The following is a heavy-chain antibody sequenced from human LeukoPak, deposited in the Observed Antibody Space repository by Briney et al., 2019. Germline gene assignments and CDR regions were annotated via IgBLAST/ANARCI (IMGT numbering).Heavy chain of an antibody. CDR1: GFTFSSYW. J-gene: IGHJ6*03. CDR3: ARAVGYCSSTSCYYYYYYYMDV. V-gene: IGHV3-20*04. D-gene: IGHD2-2*01. CDR2: INWNGGST. Sequence: PGGSLRLSCAASGFTFSSYWMHWVRQAPGKGLEWVSGINWNGGSTGYADSVKGRFTISRDNAKNSLYLQMNSLRAEDTALYYCARAVGYCSSTSCYYYYYYYMDVWGKGTTVTVSS.